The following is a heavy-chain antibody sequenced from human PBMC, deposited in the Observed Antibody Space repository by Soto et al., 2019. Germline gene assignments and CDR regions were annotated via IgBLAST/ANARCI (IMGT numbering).Heavy chain of an antibody. CDR2: ISSSGSTI. CDR1: GFTLSSYA. D-gene: IGHD2-2*01. J-gene: IGHJ6*02. V-gene: IGHV3-48*04. CDR3: ARDGWDIVLVPAAIENYYGMDV. Sequence: GGSLRLSCAASGFTLSSYAMSWVRQAPGKGLEWVSYISSSGSTIYYADSVKGRFTISRDNAKNSLYLQMNSLRAEDTAVYYCARDGWDIVLVPAAIENYYGMDVWGQGTTVTVSS.